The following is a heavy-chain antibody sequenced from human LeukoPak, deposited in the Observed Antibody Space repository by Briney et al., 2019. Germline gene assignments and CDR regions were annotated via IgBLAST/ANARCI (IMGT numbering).Heavy chain of an antibody. CDR3: ARESSGEYGDFDY. J-gene: IGHJ4*02. CDR2: IYRSGST. Sequence: GGSLRLSCAASGFTVSSNYMSWARQAPGKGLEWVSVIYRSGSTYYADSVKGRFTISRDNSKNTLYLQMNSLRAEDTAVYYCARESSGEYGDFDYWGQGTLVTVSS. V-gene: IGHV3-53*01. CDR1: GFTVSSNY. D-gene: IGHD3-10*01.